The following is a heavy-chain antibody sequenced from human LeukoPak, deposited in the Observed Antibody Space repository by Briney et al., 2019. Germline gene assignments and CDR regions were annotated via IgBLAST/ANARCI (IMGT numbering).Heavy chain of an antibody. CDR3: CFGVLSSVFFDY. D-gene: IGHD3-3*01. CDR2: INVGGATA. Sequence: PGGSLRLSCSASGFTFSDYALNWVRQAPAKGLVWVSTINVGGATAYYADSVKGRFTTSRDTSNNTLYLYMNSLRAEDTALYYCCFGVLSSVFFDYWGQGTPVTVSS. J-gene: IGHJ4*02. CDR1: GFTFSDYA. V-gene: IGHV3-23*01.